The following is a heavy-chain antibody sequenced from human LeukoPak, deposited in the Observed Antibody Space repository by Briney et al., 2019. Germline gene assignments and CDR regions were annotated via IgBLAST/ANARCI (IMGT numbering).Heavy chain of an antibody. D-gene: IGHD3-22*01. V-gene: IGHV3-74*01. CDR3: ARSSGSYDSGGYTDF. CDR2: IDTGGSNA. CDR1: GFPFDMYW. J-gene: IGHJ4*02. Sequence: GGSLRLSCAVSGFPFDMYWMHWVRQPPGGELVWVSRIDTGGSNAYYAESMKGRFTTSRDNAKNTLYLEMNSLRPGDTAVYYCARSSGSYDSGGYTDFWGQGTLVTVSS.